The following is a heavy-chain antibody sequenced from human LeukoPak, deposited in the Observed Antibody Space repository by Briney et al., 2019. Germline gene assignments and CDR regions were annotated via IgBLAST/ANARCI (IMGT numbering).Heavy chain of an antibody. J-gene: IGHJ4*02. D-gene: IGHD3-22*01. CDR2: ISTYNAKT. Sequence: ASVKVSCKVSGYTLTELSMHWVRQAPGQGLEWMGWISTYNAKTNYAQRLQGRVTMTTDTSTSTAYMELESLTSDDTAVYYCARGYDSSPAPFDYWGQGTLVTVSS. V-gene: IGHV1-18*01. CDR3: ARGYDSSPAPFDY. CDR1: GYTLTELS.